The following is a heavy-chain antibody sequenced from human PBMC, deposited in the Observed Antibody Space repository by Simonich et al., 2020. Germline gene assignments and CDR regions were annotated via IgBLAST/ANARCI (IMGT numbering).Heavy chain of an antibody. D-gene: IGHD2-15*01. V-gene: IGHV1-18*01. J-gene: IGHJ4*02. CDR1: GYTLTRYG. CDR2: ISAYKVNT. CDR3: ARASRGTWWYYYFDY. Sequence: QVQLVQSGAEVKKPGASVKVSCKASGYTLTRYGISLVRQALGQWLTWMGGLAPGQGRDGKGRISAYKVNTNYSQKCQGGATRTKDTATTTAYMERRSLKSDDTAVDYCARASRGTWWYYYFDYWGQGTLVTVSS.